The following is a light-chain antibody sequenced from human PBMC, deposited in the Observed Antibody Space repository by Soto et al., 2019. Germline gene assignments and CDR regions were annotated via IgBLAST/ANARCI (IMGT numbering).Light chain of an antibody. CDR1: QSITTW. Sequence: DIQMTQSPSTVSAYVGDSVTITCRASQSITTWLAWYQQRPGKAPKLLIYDVSSLQSGVPSRFSGSGSGTEFTLTISSLQPEDVATYYCQKYNSAPLTFGGGTKVDIK. CDR3: QKYNSAPLT. V-gene: IGKV1-5*01. CDR2: DVS. J-gene: IGKJ4*01.